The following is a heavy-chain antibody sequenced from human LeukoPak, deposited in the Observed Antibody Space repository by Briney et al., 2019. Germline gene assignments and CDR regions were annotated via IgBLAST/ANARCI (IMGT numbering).Heavy chain of an antibody. V-gene: IGHV4-34*01. D-gene: IGHD5-24*01. Sequence: PSETLSLTCAVYGGSSSGYYWSWIRQPPGKGLEWIGEINHSGSTNYNPSLKSRVTISVDTSKNQFSLKLSSVTAADTAVYYCARGGRWLQLYFDYWGQGTLVTVSS. CDR1: GGSSSGYY. CDR3: ARGGRWLQLYFDY. CDR2: INHSGST. J-gene: IGHJ4*02.